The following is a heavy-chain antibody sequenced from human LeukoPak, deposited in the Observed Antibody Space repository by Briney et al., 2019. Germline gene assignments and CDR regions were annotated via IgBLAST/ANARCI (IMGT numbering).Heavy chain of an antibody. CDR1: GITLSGYG. V-gene: IGHV3-23*01. CDR2: IGASGGGT. J-gene: IGHJ4*02. CDR3: AKRGVVIRVILVGFHKEAYYFDS. D-gene: IGHD3-10*01. Sequence: GGSLRLSCAVSGITLSGYGMSWVRQAPGKGLEWVAGIGASGGGTNYADSVKGRFTISRDNPKNTLYLQMSSLRAEDTAVYFCAKRGVVIRVILVGFHKEAYYFDSWGQGALVTVSS.